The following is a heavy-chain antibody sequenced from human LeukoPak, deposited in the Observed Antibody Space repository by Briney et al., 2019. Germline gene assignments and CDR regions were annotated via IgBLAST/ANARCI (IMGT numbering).Heavy chain of an antibody. J-gene: IGHJ5*02. CDR3: ARARNYDFWSGYLSNWFDP. CDR2: ISSSSSTI. D-gene: IGHD3-3*01. Sequence: GGSLRLSCAASGFTFSSYWMHWVRQAPGKGPEWVSYISSSSSTIYYADSVKGRFTISRDNAKNSLYLQMNSLRAEDTAVYYCARARNYDFWSGYLSNWFDPWGQGTLVTVSS. CDR1: GFTFSSYW. V-gene: IGHV3-48*01.